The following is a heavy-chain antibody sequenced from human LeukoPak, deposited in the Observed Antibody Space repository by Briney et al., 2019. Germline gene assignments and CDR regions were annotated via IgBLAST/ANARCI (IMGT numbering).Heavy chain of an antibody. CDR3: ARALRYFDWLSTSPEYNWFDP. CDR1: GFTLSSYS. D-gene: IGHD3-9*01. Sequence: PGGSLRLSCAASGFTLSSYSMNWARQAPGKGREWVSYISSSGSTIYYADSVKGRFTISRDNAKNSLYLQMTSLRAEDTAVYYCARALRYFDWLSTSPEYNWFDPWGQGTLVTVSS. J-gene: IGHJ5*02. CDR2: ISSSGSTI. V-gene: IGHV3-48*01.